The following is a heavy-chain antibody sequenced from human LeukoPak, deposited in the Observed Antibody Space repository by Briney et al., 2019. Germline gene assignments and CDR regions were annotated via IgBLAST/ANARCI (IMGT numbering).Heavy chain of an antibody. CDR3: ARVPTNRGEPYFDY. CDR1: GGTFSSYA. D-gene: IGHD2-21*01. CDR2: IIPILGIA. J-gene: IGHJ4*02. Sequence: SAKVSCKASGGTFSSYAISWVRQAPGQGLEWMGRIIPILGIANYAQKFQGRVTITADKSTSTAYMELSSLRSEDTAVYYCARVPTNRGEPYFDYWGQGTLVTVSS. V-gene: IGHV1-69*04.